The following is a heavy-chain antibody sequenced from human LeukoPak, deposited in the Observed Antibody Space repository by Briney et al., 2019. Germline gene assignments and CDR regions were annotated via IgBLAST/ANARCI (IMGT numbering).Heavy chain of an antibody. CDR1: GFTFSSYS. V-gene: IGHV3-21*01. J-gene: IGHJ4*02. D-gene: IGHD3-16*01. CDR3: VRDATRGGDFDY. Sequence: PGGSLRLSCAASGFTFSSYSMNWVRQAPGKGLQWVSSISSSSLYIYYADSVKGRFTISRDNAKNSLYLQMNSLRVEDTAVYYCVRDATRGGDFDYWGQGTLVTVSS. CDR2: ISSSSLYI.